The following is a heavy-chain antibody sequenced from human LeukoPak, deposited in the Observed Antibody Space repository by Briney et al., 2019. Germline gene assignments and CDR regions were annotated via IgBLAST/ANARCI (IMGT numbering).Heavy chain of an antibody. J-gene: IGHJ4*02. CDR2: ISGSGGST. Sequence: GGSLRLSCAASGFTFSSYAMSWVRQAPGKGLEWVSAISGSGGSTYYADSVKGRFTISRDNSKNTLYLQMNSLRAEDTAVYYCAKDLGTIAAAGTSFDYWGQGTLVTVSS. CDR1: GFTFSSYA. V-gene: IGHV3-23*01. CDR3: AKDLGTIAAAGTSFDY. D-gene: IGHD6-13*01.